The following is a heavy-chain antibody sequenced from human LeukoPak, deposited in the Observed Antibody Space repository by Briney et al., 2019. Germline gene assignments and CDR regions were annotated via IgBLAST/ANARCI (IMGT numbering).Heavy chain of an antibody. CDR3: ARRSPLYDGTTYFDY. V-gene: IGHV4-30-2*01. CDR2: IYHSGST. Sequence: PSQTLSLTCAVPGGSISSGGYSWSWIRQPPGKGLEWIGYIYHSGSTYYNPSLKSRVTISVDTSKNHFSLEMSSVTAAGTAVYYCARRSPLYDGTTYFDYWGQGTLVTVSS. D-gene: IGHD5/OR15-5a*01. CDR1: GGSISSGGYS. J-gene: IGHJ4*02.